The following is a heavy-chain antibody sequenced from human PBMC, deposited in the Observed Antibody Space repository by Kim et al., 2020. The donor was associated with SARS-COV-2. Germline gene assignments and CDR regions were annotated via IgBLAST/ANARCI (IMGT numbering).Heavy chain of an antibody. V-gene: IGHV1-2*02. CDR3: ARGGVTNFDY. Sequence: GTNYAEKFQGRVTMTRDTSISTAYMELSRLRSDDTAVYYCARGGVTNFDYWGQGTLVTVSS. D-gene: IGHD2-21*02. CDR2: GT. J-gene: IGHJ4*02.